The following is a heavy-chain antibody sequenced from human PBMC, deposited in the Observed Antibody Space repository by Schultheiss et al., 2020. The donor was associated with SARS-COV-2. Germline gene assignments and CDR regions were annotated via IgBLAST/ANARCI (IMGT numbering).Heavy chain of an antibody. CDR3: VREEEVGPPRPFDY. Sequence: GESLKISCAASGFTFSSYSMNWVRQAPGKGLEWVAVIWYDGSNKYYADSVKGRFTISRDNSKNTLYLQMNSLRAEDTAVYYCVREEEVGPPRPFDYWGQGTLVTVSS. V-gene: IGHV3-33*08. CDR1: GFTFSSYS. D-gene: IGHD1-26*01. CDR2: IWYDGSNK. J-gene: IGHJ4*02.